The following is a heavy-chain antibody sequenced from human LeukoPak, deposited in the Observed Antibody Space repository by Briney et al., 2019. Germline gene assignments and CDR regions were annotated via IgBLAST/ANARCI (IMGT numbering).Heavy chain of an antibody. CDR1: GFTFDDYG. CDR3: ARDPSGYGSGSYYYNWFDP. J-gene: IGHJ5*02. D-gene: IGHD3-10*01. V-gene: IGHV3-20*04. CDR2: INWNGGST. Sequence: GGSLRLSCAASGFTFDDYGMSWVRQAPGKGLGWVSGINWNGGSTGYADSVKGRFTISRDNAKNSLYLQMNSLRAEDTALYYCARDPSGYGSGSYYYNWFDPWGQGTLVTVSS.